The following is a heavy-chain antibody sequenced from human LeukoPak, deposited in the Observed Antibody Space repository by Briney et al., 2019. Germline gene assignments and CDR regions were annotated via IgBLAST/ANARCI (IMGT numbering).Heavy chain of an antibody. CDR1: GGSISSSNW. CDR2: IYHSGRT. V-gene: IGHV4-4*02. D-gene: IGHD3-10*01. Sequence: SETLSLTCAVSGGSISSSNWWSWVRQPPGKGLEWIGEIYHSGRTNYNPSLKSRGTISVDKSKNQFSLKLSSVTAADTAVYYCAGISYGSGSYYRADYYYYMDVWGKGTTVTISS. J-gene: IGHJ6*03. CDR3: AGISYGSGSYYRADYYYYMDV.